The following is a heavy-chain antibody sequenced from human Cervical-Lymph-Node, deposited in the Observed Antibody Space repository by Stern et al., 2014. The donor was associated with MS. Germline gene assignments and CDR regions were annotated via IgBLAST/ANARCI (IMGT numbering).Heavy chain of an antibody. CDR2: INPSGAT. Sequence: QLVESGSEVKKPVASVKVSCKASEYTHNNYLIHWVRQAPGQRPDWMGVINPSGATNYAQKVQDRVTMTTDASTSTFYMELSRLRSEDTAVYYCAVRYCSGGRCYSVPDVWGQGTTVIVSS. J-gene: IGHJ6*02. CDR1: EYTHNNYL. CDR3: AVRYCSGGRCYSVPDV. D-gene: IGHD2-15*01. V-gene: IGHV1-46*02.